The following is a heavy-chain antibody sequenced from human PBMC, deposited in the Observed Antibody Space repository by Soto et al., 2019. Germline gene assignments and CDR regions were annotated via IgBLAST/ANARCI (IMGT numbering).Heavy chain of an antibody. CDR2: IYYSGDT. J-gene: IGHJ4*02. Sequence: PSETLSLTCTVSGDSIISGDYYWSWIRQTPGKGLEGIGYIYYSGDTNYNPSLKSRVTISVDTSKNQFSLKLSSVTAADTAGYYCARRYGSSFDYWGQGTLVTVSS. CDR1: GDSIISGDYY. CDR3: ARRYGSSFDY. V-gene: IGHV4-30-4*01. D-gene: IGHD5-12*01.